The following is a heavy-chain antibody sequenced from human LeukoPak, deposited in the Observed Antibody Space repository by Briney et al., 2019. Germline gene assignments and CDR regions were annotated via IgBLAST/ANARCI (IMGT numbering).Heavy chain of an antibody. D-gene: IGHD2-15*01. CDR1: GGTFSSYA. J-gene: IGHJ6*03. CDR2: LIPILGTA. Sequence: AASVRVSCKASGGTFSSYAISWVRQAPGQGLEWMGGLIPILGTANYAQKFQGRVSITADESTSTAYMELNSLRSEDTAVYYCARSNSWSSYYYYYYMDVWGKGTTVTVSS. CDR3: ARSNSWSSYYYYYYMDV. V-gene: IGHV1-69*13.